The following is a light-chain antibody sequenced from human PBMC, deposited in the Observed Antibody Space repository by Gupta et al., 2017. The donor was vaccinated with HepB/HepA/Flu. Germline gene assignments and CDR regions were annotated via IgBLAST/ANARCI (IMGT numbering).Light chain of an antibody. Sequence: ETVLTQSPGTLSLSPGERATLSCRASQSIRSDYLAWYQQKPGQAPRLLISSASSRATGIPDRFSGSGSGTDFTLTISRLEPEDFAIYYCQQYGTSPRITFGQGTRLEIK. CDR2: SAS. J-gene: IGKJ5*01. CDR3: QQYGTSPRIT. CDR1: QSIRSDY. V-gene: IGKV3-20*01.